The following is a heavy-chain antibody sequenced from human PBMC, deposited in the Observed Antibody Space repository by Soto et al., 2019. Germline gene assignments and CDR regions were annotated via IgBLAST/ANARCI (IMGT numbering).Heavy chain of an antibody. D-gene: IGHD5-18*01. J-gene: IGHJ6*02. V-gene: IGHV3-23*01. CDR1: GFTFSSYA. Sequence: GGSLRLSCAASGFTFSSYAMSWVRQPPGKGLEWVSAISGSGGSTYYADSVKGRFTIARDNSKNTLYLQMNSLRAEDTAVYYCAKDRMGYSYARGYYYYGMDVWGQGTTVTVSS. CDR2: ISGSGGST. CDR3: AKDRMGYSYARGYYYYGMDV.